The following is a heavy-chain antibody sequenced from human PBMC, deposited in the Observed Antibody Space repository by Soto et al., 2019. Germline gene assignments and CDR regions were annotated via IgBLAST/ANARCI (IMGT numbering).Heavy chain of an antibody. V-gene: IGHV3-30*03. Sequence: GGSLRLSCAASGFTFSSYAMHWARQAPGKGLEWVTVISIRGGDEYYAESVRGRFTISRDDSKNTLYLQMDSLRVEDTAVYYGARGTIVARQHLDYWGQGNLVTVSS. CDR1: GFTFSSYA. CDR3: ARGTIVARQHLDY. D-gene: IGHD6-6*01. J-gene: IGHJ4*02. CDR2: ISIRGGDE.